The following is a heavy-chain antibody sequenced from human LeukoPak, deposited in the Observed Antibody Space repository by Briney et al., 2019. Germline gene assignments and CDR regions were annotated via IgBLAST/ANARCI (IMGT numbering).Heavy chain of an antibody. CDR3: ARDLLVVTPPEYYYMDV. D-gene: IGHD4-23*01. CDR1: GFTFSSYE. V-gene: IGHV3-48*03. J-gene: IGHJ6*03. CDR2: ISSSGSTI. Sequence: GGSLRLSCAASGFTFSSYEMNWVRQAPGKGLEWVSYISSSGSTIYYADSVKGRFTISRDNAKNSLYLQMNSLRAEDTAVYYCARDLLVVTPPEYYYMDVWGKGTTVTISS.